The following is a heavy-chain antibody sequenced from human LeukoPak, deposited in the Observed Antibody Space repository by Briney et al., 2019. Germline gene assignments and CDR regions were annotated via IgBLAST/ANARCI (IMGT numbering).Heavy chain of an antibody. J-gene: IGHJ5*02. Sequence: GASVKVSCKASGYTFTGYYMHWVRQAPGQGLEWMGWINPNSGGTNYAQKFQGRVTMTRDTSISTAYMELSRLRSDDTAVYYCARDRAGIAAAGTPTNWFDPWGQGTLVTVSS. CDR1: GYTFTGYY. D-gene: IGHD6-13*01. CDR2: INPNSGGT. CDR3: ARDRAGIAAAGTPTNWFDP. V-gene: IGHV1-2*02.